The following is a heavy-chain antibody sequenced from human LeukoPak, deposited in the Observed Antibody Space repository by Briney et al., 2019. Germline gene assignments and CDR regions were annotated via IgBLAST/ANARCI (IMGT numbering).Heavy chain of an antibody. V-gene: IGHV1-69*06. CDR3: ARADGSGRPYYYYMDV. D-gene: IGHD3-10*01. J-gene: IGHJ6*03. CDR2: IIPIFSTA. CDR1: GGTFSSYA. Sequence: SVKVSCKASGGTFSSYAISWVRQAPGQGLEWMGGIIPIFSTANYAQKFQGRVTITADKSTSTAYMELSSLRSEDTAVYYCARADGSGRPYYYYMDVWGKGTTVTVSS.